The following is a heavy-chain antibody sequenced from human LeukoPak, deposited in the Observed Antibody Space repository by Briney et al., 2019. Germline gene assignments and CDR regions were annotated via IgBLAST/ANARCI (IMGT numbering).Heavy chain of an antibody. CDR3: AKGIYYGSGSYYYYYGMDV. CDR1: GFTVSSNY. D-gene: IGHD3-10*01. J-gene: IGHJ6*02. V-gene: IGHV3-66*01. CDR2: IYSGGST. Sequence: GGSLRLSCAASGFTVSSNYMSWVRQAPGKELEWVSVIYSGGSTYYADSVKGRFTISRDNSKNTLYLQMNSLRAEDTAVYYCAKGIYYGSGSYYYYYGMDVWGQGTTVTVSS.